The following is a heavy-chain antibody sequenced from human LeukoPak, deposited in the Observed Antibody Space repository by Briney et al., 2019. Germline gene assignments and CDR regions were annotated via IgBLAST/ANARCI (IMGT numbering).Heavy chain of an antibody. Sequence: RASVKVSCKASGYTFTGYYMHWVRQAPGQGLEWMGWINPNSGGTNYAQKFQGRVTMTRDTSISTAYMELSRLRSDDTAVYYCARADPFFDSSGYQYAFDIWGQGTMVTVSS. CDR1: GYTFTGYY. J-gene: IGHJ3*02. CDR2: INPNSGGT. V-gene: IGHV1-2*02. CDR3: ARADPFFDSSGYQYAFDI. D-gene: IGHD3-22*01.